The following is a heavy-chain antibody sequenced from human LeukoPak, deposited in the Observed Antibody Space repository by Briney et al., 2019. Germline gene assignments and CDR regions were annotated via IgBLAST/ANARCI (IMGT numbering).Heavy chain of an antibody. Sequence: SESLSLTCTVSGGSISSGGYYWSWIRQHPGKGLEWIGYIYYSGSTYYNPSLKSRVTISVDTSKNQFSLKLSSVTAADTAVYYCVCVPAVAAHFDYWGQGTLVTVSS. CDR3: VCVPAVAAHFDY. D-gene: IGHD6-19*01. CDR1: GGSISSGGYY. J-gene: IGHJ4*02. CDR2: IYYSGST. V-gene: IGHV4-31*03.